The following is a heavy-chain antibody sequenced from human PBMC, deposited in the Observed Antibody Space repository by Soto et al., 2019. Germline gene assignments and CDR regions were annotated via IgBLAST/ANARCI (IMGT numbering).Heavy chain of an antibody. V-gene: IGHV4-39*01. D-gene: IGHD6-13*01. J-gene: IGHJ6*03. CDR3: ARIDGSSWTEKPPLNYYMDV. CDR1: GGSISSSSYY. Sequence: SETLSLTCTVSGGSISSSSYYWGWIRQPPGKGLEWIGSIYYSGSTYYNPSLKSRVTISVDTSKNQFSLKLSSVTAADTAVYYCARIDGSSWTEKPPLNYYMDVWGKGTTVTVSS. CDR2: IYYSGST.